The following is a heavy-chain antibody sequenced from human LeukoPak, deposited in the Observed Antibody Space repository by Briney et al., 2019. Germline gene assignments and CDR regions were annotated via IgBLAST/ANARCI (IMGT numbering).Heavy chain of an antibody. V-gene: IGHV3-23*01. CDR2: IGDSGGST. CDR3: AKGGIMQSSSPGLQYFDL. CDR1: GFTFSSYA. Sequence: GGSLRLSCAASGFTFSSYAMSWVRQAPGKGLEWVSVIGDSGGSTYYADSVKGRFTISRDNSKNTPYLQMNSLRAEDTAVYYCAKGGIMQSSSPGLQYFDLWGRGTLVSVSS. D-gene: IGHD6-6*01. J-gene: IGHJ2*01.